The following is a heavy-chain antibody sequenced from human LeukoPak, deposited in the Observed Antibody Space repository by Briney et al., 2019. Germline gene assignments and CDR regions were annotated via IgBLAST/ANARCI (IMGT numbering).Heavy chain of an antibody. CDR1: GFTFSSNE. D-gene: IGHD6-13*01. CDR3: ARSVITAAASPFDY. J-gene: IGHJ4*02. Sequence: GGSLRLSCAASGFTFSSNEMNWIRQAPGKGLEWVSYISSSGNTKYYADSVKGRFTASRDNAKNSLYLQINSLRAEDTAVYYCARSVITAAASPFDYWGQGTLVTVSS. V-gene: IGHV3-48*03. CDR2: ISSSGNTK.